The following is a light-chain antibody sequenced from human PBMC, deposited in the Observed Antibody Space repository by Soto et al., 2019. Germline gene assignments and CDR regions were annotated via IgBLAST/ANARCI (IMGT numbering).Light chain of an antibody. V-gene: IGLV1-40*01. CDR1: SSNIGAGYD. CDR2: ANS. CDR3: QSFDSSLSGWV. Sequence: QSVLTQPPSVSGAPGQRVTISCTGSSSNIGAGYDVHWYHQLPGTAPKLLIYANSNRPSGVPDRFSGSKSGTSASLAITGLQAEDEADYYCQSFDSSLSGWVFGGGTKVTVL. J-gene: IGLJ3*02.